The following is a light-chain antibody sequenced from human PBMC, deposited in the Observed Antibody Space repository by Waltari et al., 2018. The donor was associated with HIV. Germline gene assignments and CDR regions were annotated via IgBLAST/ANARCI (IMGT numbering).Light chain of an antibody. V-gene: IGKV3-15*01. CDR3: QQYNNWPRT. CDR1: QSVSSN. CDR2: GAS. J-gene: IGKJ2*01. Sequence: EIVMTQSPATLSVSPGERATLSCRASQSVSSNLAWHQQKPGQAPRLLIYGASTRATGIPARFSGSGSGTEFTLTISSLESEEFAVYYCQQYNNWPRTFGQGTKLEIK.